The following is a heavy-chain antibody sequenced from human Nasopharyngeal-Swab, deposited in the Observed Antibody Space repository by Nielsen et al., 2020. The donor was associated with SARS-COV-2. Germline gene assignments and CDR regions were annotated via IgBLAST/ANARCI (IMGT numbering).Heavy chain of an antibody. CDR1: GYTFTGYY. V-gene: IGHV1-2*04. CDR2: INPNSGGT. D-gene: IGHD6-19*01. CDR3: ARDRRDSSGTHNWFDP. Sequence: ASVKVSCKASGYTFTGYYMHWVRQAPGQGLEWMGWINPNSGGTNYAQKFQGWVTMTRDTSISTVYMELSRLRSDDTAVYYCARDRRDSSGTHNWFDPWGQGTLVTVSS. J-gene: IGHJ5*02.